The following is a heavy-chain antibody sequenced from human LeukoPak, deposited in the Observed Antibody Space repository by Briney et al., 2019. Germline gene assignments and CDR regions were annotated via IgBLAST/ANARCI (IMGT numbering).Heavy chain of an antibody. CDR3: ARDPEYYCSGGSCYSY. Sequence: SVKVSCKASGGTFSSYAISWVRQAPGQGLEGMGGIIPIFGTANYAQKFQGRVTITADESTSTAYMELSSLRSEDTAVYYCARDPEYYCSGGSCYSYWGQGTLVTVSS. CDR2: IIPIFGTA. D-gene: IGHD2-15*01. V-gene: IGHV1-69*13. J-gene: IGHJ4*02. CDR1: GGTFSSYA.